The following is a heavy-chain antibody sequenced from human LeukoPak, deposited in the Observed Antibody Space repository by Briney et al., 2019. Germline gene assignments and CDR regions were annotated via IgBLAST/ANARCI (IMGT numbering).Heavy chain of an antibody. CDR2: INHSGST. CDR3: ARGQRLAVAGIGY. CDR1: GGSFSGYY. D-gene: IGHD6-19*01. V-gene: IGHV4-34*01. Sequence: SETLSLTCAVYGGSFSGYYWSWIRQPPGKGLEWIGEINHSGSTNYNPSLKSRVTISVDTSKNQFSLKLSSATAADTAVYYCARGQRLAVAGIGYWGQGTLVTVSS. J-gene: IGHJ4*02.